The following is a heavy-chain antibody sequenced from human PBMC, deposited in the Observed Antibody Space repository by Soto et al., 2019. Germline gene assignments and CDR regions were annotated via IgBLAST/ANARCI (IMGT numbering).Heavy chain of an antibody. CDR1: GFTFSSYW. Sequence: GGSLRLSCAASGFTFSSYWMSWVRQAPGKGLEWVANIKQDGSEKYYVDSVKGRFTISRDNAKNSLYLQINSLRAEDTAVYYCARGRFAYCGGDCYEFFDYWGQGTLVTVSS. J-gene: IGHJ4*02. CDR3: ARGRFAYCGGDCYEFFDY. V-gene: IGHV3-7*05. CDR2: IKQDGSEK. D-gene: IGHD2-21*02.